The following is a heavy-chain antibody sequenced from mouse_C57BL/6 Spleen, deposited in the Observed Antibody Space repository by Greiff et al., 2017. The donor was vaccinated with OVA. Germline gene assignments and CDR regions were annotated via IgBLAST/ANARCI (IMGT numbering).Heavy chain of an antibody. CDR1: GYTFTDYN. CDR3: ARSHYYGSSYWYFDV. Sequence: EVQLQQSGPELVKPGASVKIPCKASGYTFTDYNMDWVKQSHGKSLEWIGDINPNNGGTIYNQKFKGKATLTVDKSSSTAYMELRSLTSEDTAVYYCARSHYYGSSYWYFDVRGTGTTVTVSS. CDR2: INPNNGGT. V-gene: IGHV1-18*01. J-gene: IGHJ1*03. D-gene: IGHD1-1*01.